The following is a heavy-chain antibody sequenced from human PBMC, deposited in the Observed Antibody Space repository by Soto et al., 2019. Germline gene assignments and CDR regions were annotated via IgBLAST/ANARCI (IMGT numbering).Heavy chain of an antibody. CDR1: GGSIRSGDYY. Sequence: QVQLQESGPGLVKPSQTLSLTCTVSGGSIRSGDYYWSWIRQSPGKGLEWIGYIYYSGSTYYNPSLTSRITMSVDTSKNQFSLNLSSVTAADTAVYYCAREDCRSTSCSYSSGSYYFDYWGQGTLVTLSS. D-gene: IGHD2-2*01. CDR2: IYYSGST. V-gene: IGHV4-30-4*01. CDR3: AREDCRSTSCSYSSGSYYFDY. J-gene: IGHJ4*02.